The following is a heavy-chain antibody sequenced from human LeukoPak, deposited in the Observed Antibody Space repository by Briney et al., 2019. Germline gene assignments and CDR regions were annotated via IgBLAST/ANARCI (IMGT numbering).Heavy chain of an antibody. V-gene: IGHV3-23*01. Sequence: GGSLRLSCLASGFIFKSYALSWVRQAPGKGLEWVSGISGGENTFYADSVKGRLTISRDNSKNTLYLQLNSLRAEDTAVYYCAKRVDYSSPGGYFDSWGPGSLVTVSS. CDR1: GFIFKSYA. CDR2: ISGGENT. CDR3: AKRVDYSSPGGYFDS. J-gene: IGHJ4*02. D-gene: IGHD6-13*01.